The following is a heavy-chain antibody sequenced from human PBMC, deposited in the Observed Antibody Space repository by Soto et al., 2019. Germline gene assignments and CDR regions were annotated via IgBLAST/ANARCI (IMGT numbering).Heavy chain of an antibody. CDR3: ARDRFGSSWDYFDY. D-gene: IGHD6-13*01. CDR1: GGTFSSYA. J-gene: IGHJ4*02. CDR2: IIPIFGTA. V-gene: IGHV1-69*13. Sequence: ASVKVSCKASGGTFSSYAISWVRQAPGQGLEWMGGIIPIFGTANYAQKFQGRVTITADESTSTAYMELSSLRSEDTAVYYCARDRFGSSWDYFDYWGQGTLVTVSS.